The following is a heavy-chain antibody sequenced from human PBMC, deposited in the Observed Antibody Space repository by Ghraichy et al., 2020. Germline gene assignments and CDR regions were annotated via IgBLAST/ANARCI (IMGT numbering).Heavy chain of an antibody. CDR1: XGXFSGYH. J-gene: IGHJ4*02. Sequence: SQTLSLTCAVXXGXFSGYHWTWIRQSPXKGLEWXGEINDGGDTHYNPSLKSRLTISVDTSKNHFSPMLKSVTAADTALYYCPRGRAVRGAIVTWFVVPLDYWGQGNLVTVSS. CDR3: PRGRAVRGAIVTWFVVPLDY. CDR2: INDGGDT. V-gene: IGHV4-34*01. D-gene: IGHD3-10*01.